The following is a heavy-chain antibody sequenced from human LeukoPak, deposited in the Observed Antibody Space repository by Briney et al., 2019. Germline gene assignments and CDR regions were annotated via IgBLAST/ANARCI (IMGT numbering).Heavy chain of an antibody. CDR2: ISYDGSNK. Sequence: GGSLRLSCAGSGFTFSSYAMHWVRQAPGKGLEWVAVISYDGSNKYYADSVKGRFTISRDNSKNTLYLQMNSLRAEDTAVYYCARVLLWFGEPSDFDYWGQGTLVTVSS. CDR3: ARVLLWFGEPSDFDY. J-gene: IGHJ4*02. D-gene: IGHD3-10*01. CDR1: GFTFSSYA. V-gene: IGHV3-30*04.